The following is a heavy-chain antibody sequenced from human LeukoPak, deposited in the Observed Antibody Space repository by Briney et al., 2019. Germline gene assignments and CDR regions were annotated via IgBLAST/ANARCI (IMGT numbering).Heavy chain of an antibody. Sequence: ASVKVSCKASGYTFTSYDINWVRQVTGQGLEWMGWMNPNSGNTGYAQKFQGRVTMTRNTSISTAYMELSSLRSEDTAVYYCARGGDSSGYYWNPSPRAFDIWGQGTMVTVSS. V-gene: IGHV1-8*01. CDR1: GYTFTSYD. D-gene: IGHD3-22*01. CDR3: ARGGDSSGYYWNPSPRAFDI. CDR2: MNPNSGNT. J-gene: IGHJ3*02.